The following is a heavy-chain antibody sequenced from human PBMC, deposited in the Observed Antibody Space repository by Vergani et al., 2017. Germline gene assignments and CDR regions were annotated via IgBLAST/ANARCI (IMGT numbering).Heavy chain of an antibody. CDR2: INPSGGST. J-gene: IGHJ2*01. CDR3: PRDFVVVPAASPYWYFDL. D-gene: IGHD2-2*01. Sequence: QVQLVQPGAEVKKPGASVKVSCKASGYTFTSYYMHWVRQAPGQGLEWMGIINPSGGSTSYAKKFQGRVTMTRDTSTSTVYMELSNLRSEDPAVYYCPRDFVVVPAASPYWYFDLWGRGTLVTVSS. V-gene: IGHV1-46*01. CDR1: GYTFTSYY.